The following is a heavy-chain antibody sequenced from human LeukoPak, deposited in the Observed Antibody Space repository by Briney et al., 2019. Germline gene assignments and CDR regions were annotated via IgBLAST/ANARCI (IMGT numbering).Heavy chain of an antibody. CDR3: ARVLWNGDYPRFDY. CDR1: GFSVSSNY. V-gene: IGHV3-53*01. J-gene: IGHJ4*02. D-gene: IGHD4-17*01. CDR2: IYSGGTT. Sequence: GGSLRLSCAASGFSVSSNYMNWVRQAPGKGLEWVSIIYSGGTTYYADSVKGRFTISRDNSKNTLHLQMNSLRAEDTAVYYCARVLWNGDYPRFDYWGQGTLVIVSS.